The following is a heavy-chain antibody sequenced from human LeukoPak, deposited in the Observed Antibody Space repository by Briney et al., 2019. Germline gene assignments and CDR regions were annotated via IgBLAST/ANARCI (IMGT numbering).Heavy chain of an antibody. CDR2: AKSETDGGTI. Sequence: PGGSLRLSCVGSGFTFSNALVSRVRLAPEKGLEWLCRAKSETDGGTIDHAAPVNGRFNISRDDSSNTVFLQMSGLKIEDTAVYYCTIDRLFFQFWGQGSLVTVS. CDR1: GFTFSNAL. D-gene: IGHD3-3*01. J-gene: IGHJ4*02. V-gene: IGHV3-15*01. CDR3: TIDRLFFQF.